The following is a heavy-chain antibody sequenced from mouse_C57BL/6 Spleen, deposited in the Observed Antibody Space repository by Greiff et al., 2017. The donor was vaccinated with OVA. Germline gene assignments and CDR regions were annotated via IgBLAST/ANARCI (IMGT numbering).Heavy chain of an antibody. D-gene: IGHD2-5*01. Sequence: EVKLQESGGGLVKPGGSLKLSCAASGFTFSSYAMSWVRQTPEKRLEWVATISDGGSYTYYPDNVKGRFTISRDNAKNNLYLQMSHLKSEDTAMYYCARDPYYSNYDAMDYWGQGTSVTVSS. CDR2: ISDGGSYT. CDR3: ARDPYYSNYDAMDY. V-gene: IGHV5-4*01. CDR1: GFTFSSYA. J-gene: IGHJ4*01.